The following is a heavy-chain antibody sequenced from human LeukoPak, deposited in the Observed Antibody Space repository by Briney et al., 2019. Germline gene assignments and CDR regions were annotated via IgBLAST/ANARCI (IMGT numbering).Heavy chain of an antibody. Sequence: ASVKVSCKASGYTFNNYGISWVRQAPGQGLEWVGWVTSYNGDTNYAQRFQGRVTMSTDTSTSTAYMELRSLRFDDTAIYYCAKDWHILTGRNCFDPWGQGTLVTVSS. CDR2: VTSYNGDT. J-gene: IGHJ5*02. CDR3: AKDWHILTGRNCFDP. CDR1: GYTFNNYG. D-gene: IGHD3-9*01. V-gene: IGHV1-18*01.